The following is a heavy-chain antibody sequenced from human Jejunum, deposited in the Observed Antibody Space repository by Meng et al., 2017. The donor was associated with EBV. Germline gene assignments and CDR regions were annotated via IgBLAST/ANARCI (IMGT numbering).Heavy chain of an antibody. J-gene: IGHJ4*02. V-gene: IGHV4-4*02. CDR2: MHPDEST. CDR3: AKSNDYSLNS. D-gene: IGHD4-11*01. Sequence: VEAPPAGQRPVNPSVPLPLPCAVFGDSTSSSQWCSCGRHPPGKGLECIGEMHPDESTNYNPSLKSRVTISVDNSKNQFSLKLTSVTAADTAVYYCAKSNDYSLNSWGQGTLVTVSS. CDR1: GDSTSSSQW.